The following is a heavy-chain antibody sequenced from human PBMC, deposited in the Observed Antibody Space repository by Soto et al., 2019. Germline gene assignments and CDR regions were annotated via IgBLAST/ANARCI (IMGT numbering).Heavy chain of an antibody. D-gene: IGHD4-17*01. Sequence: QITLKESGPTLVKPTQTLTLTCTFSGFSLNTGGPGVGWIRQPPGKALQWLALIYWNEDKRYSPSLKSRLTITKGTSKNQVVLIMTQMDPVDTATYYCAHRGYGDYPKDNWFNPGGQATLVTVSS. CDR2: IYWNEDK. CDR3: AHRGYGDYPKDNWFNP. V-gene: IGHV2-5*01. J-gene: IGHJ5*02. CDR1: GFSLNTGGPG.